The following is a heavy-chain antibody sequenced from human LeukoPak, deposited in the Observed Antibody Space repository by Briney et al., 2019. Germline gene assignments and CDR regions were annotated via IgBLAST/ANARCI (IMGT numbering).Heavy chain of an antibody. Sequence: KPGESLKISCKGSGYSFTSYWIGWVRQMPGKGLEWMGIIYPGDSDTRYSPSFQGQVTISADKSISTAYLQWSSLKASDTAMYYCARQAYCGGDCYTYNWFDPWGQGTLVTVSS. CDR2: IYPGDSDT. V-gene: IGHV5-51*01. CDR3: ARQAYCGGDCYTYNWFDP. J-gene: IGHJ5*02. D-gene: IGHD2-21*02. CDR1: GYSFTSYW.